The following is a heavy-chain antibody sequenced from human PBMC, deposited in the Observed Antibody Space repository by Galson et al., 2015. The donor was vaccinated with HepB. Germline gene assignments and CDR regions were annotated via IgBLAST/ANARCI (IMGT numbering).Heavy chain of an antibody. J-gene: IGHJ4*02. Sequence: SLRLSCAASGFTFSSYAMHWVRQAPGKGLEWVAVISYDGSNKYYADSVKCRFTISRDNSKNTLYRQMNSLRAEDTAVYYCARDFVLYYNILTGYPDYWGQGTLVTVSS. D-gene: IGHD3-9*01. CDR3: ARDFVLYYNILTGYPDY. CDR1: GFTFSSYA. V-gene: IGHV3-30-3*01. CDR2: ISYDGSNK.